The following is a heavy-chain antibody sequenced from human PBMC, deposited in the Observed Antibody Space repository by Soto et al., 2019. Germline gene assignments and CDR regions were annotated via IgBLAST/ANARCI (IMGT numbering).Heavy chain of an antibody. Sequence: QVQLVQSGAEVKKPGSSVKVSCKASGGTFSSYTISWVRQAPGQGLEWMGRIIPILGIANYAQKFQGRVTITADKSTSTAYMELSSLRSEVTAVYYCARDTPPGGLCFLDAFDIWGQGTMVTVSS. V-gene: IGHV1-69*08. CDR3: ARDTPPGGLCFLDAFDI. D-gene: IGHD2-15*01. J-gene: IGHJ3*02. CDR2: IIPILGIA. CDR1: GGTFSSYT.